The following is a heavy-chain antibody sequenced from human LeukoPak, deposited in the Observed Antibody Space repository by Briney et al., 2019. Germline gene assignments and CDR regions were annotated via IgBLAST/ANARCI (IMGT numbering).Heavy chain of an antibody. CDR1: GGSISSSSYY. Sequence: SETLSLTCTVSGGSISSSSYYWGWIRQPPGKGLEWIGSIYYSGSTYYNPSLKSRVTISVDTSKNQFSLKLSSVTAADTAVYYCARVDSGYDSLYFDYWGQGTLVTVSS. V-gene: IGHV4-39*07. CDR2: IYYSGST. CDR3: ARVDSGYDSLYFDY. J-gene: IGHJ4*02. D-gene: IGHD5-12*01.